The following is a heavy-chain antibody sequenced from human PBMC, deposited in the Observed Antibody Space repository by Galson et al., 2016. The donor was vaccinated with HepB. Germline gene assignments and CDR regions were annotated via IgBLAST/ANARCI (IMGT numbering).Heavy chain of an antibody. D-gene: IGHD5-12*01. J-gene: IGHJ4*02. V-gene: IGHV4-59*01. CDR1: GASITPYY. CDR2: ISFSGYS. CDR3: ARGGMRTYDKFDF. Sequence: SETLSLTCTVSGASITPYYWHWMRQPPGKGLEWIGSISFSGYSHPSPSLKSRLIMYVDTSKNQVSLNLPSVTAADTALYYCARGGMRTYDKFDFWGRGTQVTVS.